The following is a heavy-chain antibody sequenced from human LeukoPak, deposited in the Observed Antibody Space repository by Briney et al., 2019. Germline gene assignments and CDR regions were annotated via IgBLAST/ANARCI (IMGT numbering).Heavy chain of an antibody. CDR2: IKYDGSEK. CDR1: GFPFSRYW. CDR3: VKDPTYDSGSPLGY. V-gene: IGHV3-7*01. J-gene: IGHJ4*02. D-gene: IGHD3-10*01. Sequence: GGSLRLSCAASGFPFSRYWMTWVRQAPGKGPEWVANIKYDGSEKFYVGSVRGRFTISRDNTNNSLHLQMNSLRAEDTAIYYCVKDPTYDSGSPLGYGGQGTLVAVSS.